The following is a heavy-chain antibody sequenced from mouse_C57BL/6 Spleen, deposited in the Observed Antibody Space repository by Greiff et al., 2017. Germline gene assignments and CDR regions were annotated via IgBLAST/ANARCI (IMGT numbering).Heavy chain of an antibody. D-gene: IGHD2-4*01. J-gene: IGHJ3*01. CDR2: ISDGGSYT. CDR3: ARGGYYDYDGAWFAY. V-gene: IGHV5-4*01. CDR1: GFTFSSYA. Sequence: EVQLVESGGGLVKPGGSLKLSCAASGFTFSSYAMSWVRQTPEKRLEWVATISDGGSYTYYPDNVKGRFTISRDNAKNNLYLQMSHLKSEDTAIYYCARGGYYDYDGAWFAYWGQGTLVTVSA.